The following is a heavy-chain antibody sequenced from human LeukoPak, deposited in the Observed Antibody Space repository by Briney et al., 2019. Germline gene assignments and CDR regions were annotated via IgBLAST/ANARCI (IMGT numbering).Heavy chain of an antibody. V-gene: IGHV4-34*01. CDR1: GGSFSGYY. CDR2: INHSGST. Sequence: PSETLSLTCAVYGGSFSGYYWRWIRQPPGKGLEWIGEINHSGSTNYNPSLKSRVTISVDTSKNQFSLKLSSVTAADTAVYYCATPNDSSGYYYDGLGAFDIWGQGTMVTVSS. CDR3: ATPNDSSGYYYDGLGAFDI. J-gene: IGHJ3*02. D-gene: IGHD3-22*01.